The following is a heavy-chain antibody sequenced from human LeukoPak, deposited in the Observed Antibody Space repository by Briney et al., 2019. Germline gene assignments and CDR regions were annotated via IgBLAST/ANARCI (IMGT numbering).Heavy chain of an antibody. D-gene: IGHD3-22*01. CDR1: GFTFSTYW. CDR3: AKDLRGYRDY. J-gene: IGHJ4*02. Sequence: GGSLRLSCAASGFTFSTYWMHWVRQAPGKGLVWVSRTNPDGSRTDYADSVKGRFTLSRDNAKNTLYLQMNRLRAEDTAVYYCAKDLRGYRDYWGQGTLVTVSS. CDR2: TNPDGSRT. V-gene: IGHV3-74*01.